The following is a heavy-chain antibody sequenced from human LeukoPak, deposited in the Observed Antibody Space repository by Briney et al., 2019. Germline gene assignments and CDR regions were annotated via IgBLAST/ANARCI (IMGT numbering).Heavy chain of an antibody. CDR3: ARARSTDYYDSSGYYPRVIDY. CDR1: GGSISSYY. Sequence: SETLSLTCTVSGGSISSYYWSWIRQPPGKGLEWIGYIYYSGSTNYNPSLKSRVTISVDTSKNQFSLKLSSVTAADTAVYYCARARSTDYYDSSGYYPRVIDYWGQGTLVTVSS. J-gene: IGHJ4*02. D-gene: IGHD3-22*01. CDR2: IYYSGST. V-gene: IGHV4-59*12.